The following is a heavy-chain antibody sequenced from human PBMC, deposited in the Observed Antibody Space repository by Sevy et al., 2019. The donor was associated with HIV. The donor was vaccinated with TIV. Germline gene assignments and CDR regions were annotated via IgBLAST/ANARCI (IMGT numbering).Heavy chain of an antibody. J-gene: IGHJ4*02. D-gene: IGHD3-10*01. CDR3: ARHSHGSGTYYVPFDY. CDR2: IYQSGST. CDR1: GYSITSGYY. V-gene: IGHV4-38-2*01. Sequence: SETLSLTCAVSGYSITSGYYWGCIRQPPEKGLEWIGSIYQSGSTHYNPSLKSRVTMSVDTSKNQFSLKLSSVTAADTAVYYCARHSHGSGTYYVPFDYWGQRTLVTVSS.